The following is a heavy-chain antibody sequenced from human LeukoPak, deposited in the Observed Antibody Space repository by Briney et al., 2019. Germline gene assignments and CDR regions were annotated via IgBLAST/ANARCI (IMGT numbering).Heavy chain of an antibody. CDR2: IGTAGDT. CDR1: GFTFSSYD. Sequence: PGGSLRLSCAASGFTFSSYDMHWVRQTTGKGLEWVSGIGTAGDTYYPASVKGRFTISRENAKNSLYLQMNSLRAGDTAVYYCARATEGFDCWGQGTLVTVSS. CDR3: ARATEGFDC. J-gene: IGHJ4*02. V-gene: IGHV3-13*04.